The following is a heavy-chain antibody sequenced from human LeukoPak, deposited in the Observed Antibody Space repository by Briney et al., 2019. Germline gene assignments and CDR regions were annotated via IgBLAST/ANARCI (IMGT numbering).Heavy chain of an antibody. CDR1: GGSISSYY. V-gene: IGHV4-59*08. CDR3: ASAIRYSYLY. D-gene: IGHD5-18*01. J-gene: IGHJ4*02. Sequence: SETLSLTCTVSGGSISSYYWSWIRQPPGKGLEWIGYIYYSGTTNYNPSLESRVTISVDTSKNQFSLKLSSVTAADTAVYYCASAIRYSYLYWGQGTLVTVSS. CDR2: IYYSGTT.